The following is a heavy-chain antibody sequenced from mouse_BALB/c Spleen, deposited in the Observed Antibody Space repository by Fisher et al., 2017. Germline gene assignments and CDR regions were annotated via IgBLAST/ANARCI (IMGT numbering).Heavy chain of an antibody. Sequence: ISRDNAKNTLYLQMSSLKSEDTAMYYCARVVATGYAMDYWGQGTSVTVPQ. J-gene: IGHJ4*01. D-gene: IGHD1-1*01. CDR3: ARVVATGYAMDY. V-gene: IGHV5-12-2*01.